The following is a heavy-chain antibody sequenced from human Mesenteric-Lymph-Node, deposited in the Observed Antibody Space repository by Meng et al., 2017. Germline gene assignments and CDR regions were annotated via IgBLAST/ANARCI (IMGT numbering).Heavy chain of an antibody. Sequence: SETLSLTCTASGYSISSGYYWGWIRQPPGKGLEWIGSIYHSGSTYYNPSLKSRVTISGDTSKNQFSLKLSSVTAADTAVYYCARESNIAVAGSDAFDIWGQGTMVTVSS. D-gene: IGHD6-19*01. CDR3: ARESNIAVAGSDAFDI. V-gene: IGHV4-38-2*02. CDR2: IYHSGST. CDR1: GYSISSGYY. J-gene: IGHJ3*02.